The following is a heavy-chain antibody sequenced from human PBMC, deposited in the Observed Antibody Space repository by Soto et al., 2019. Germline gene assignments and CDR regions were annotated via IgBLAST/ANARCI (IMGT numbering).Heavy chain of an antibody. D-gene: IGHD6-19*01. Sequence: SETLSLTCTVSGGSISNYYWTWIRLPPGKGLEWIGHIYYSGSTKYNPSLKSRGTISVDTSKNQFSLKLSSVTAADTAVYYCARVGDEAGEYIYYYYYGMDVCGQRTTVPVSS. CDR2: IYYSGST. V-gene: IGHV4-59*01. CDR1: GGSISNYY. CDR3: ARVGDEAGEYIYYYYYGMDV. J-gene: IGHJ6*02.